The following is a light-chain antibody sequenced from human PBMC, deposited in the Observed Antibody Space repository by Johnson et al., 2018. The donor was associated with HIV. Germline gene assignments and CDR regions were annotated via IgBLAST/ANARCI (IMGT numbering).Light chain of an antibody. CDR2: SNN. Sequence: QSVLTQPPSASGTPGQRVTISCSGSSSNIGSNTVNWYQQLPGTAPKLLIYSNNQRPSGVPDRFSGSKSGTSASLAISGLQSEDEADYYCGTWAGLLRTGFFGTGTKGTVL. V-gene: IGLV1-44*01. CDR3: GTWAGLLRTGF. CDR1: SSNIGSNT. J-gene: IGLJ1*01.